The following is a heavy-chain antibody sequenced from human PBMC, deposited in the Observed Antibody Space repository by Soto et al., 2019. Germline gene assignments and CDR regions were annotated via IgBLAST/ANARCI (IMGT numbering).Heavy chain of an antibody. CDR2: IKQDGSEK. J-gene: IGHJ4*02. CDR1: GFTFSSYW. D-gene: IGHD6-6*01. V-gene: IGHV3-7*01. Sequence: GGSLRLSCAASGFTFSSYWMSWVRQAPGKGLEWVANIKQDGSEKYYVDSVKGRFTISRDNAKNSLYLQMNSLRAEDTAVYYCARSAWPSSSPPFDYWGQGTLVTVS. CDR3: ARSAWPSSSPPFDY.